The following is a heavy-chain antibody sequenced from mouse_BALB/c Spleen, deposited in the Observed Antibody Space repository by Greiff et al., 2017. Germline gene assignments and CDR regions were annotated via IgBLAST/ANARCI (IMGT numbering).Heavy chain of an antibody. D-gene: IGHD2-4*01. J-gene: IGHJ4*01. Sequence: EVQVVESGGGLVKPGGSLKLSCAASGFTFSDYYMYWVRQTPEKRLEWVATISDGGSYTYYPDSVKGRFTISRDNAKNNLYLQMSSLKSEDTAMYYCARGYDYSYAMDYWGQGTSVTVSS. V-gene: IGHV5-4*02. CDR2: ISDGGSYT. CDR3: ARGYDYSYAMDY. CDR1: GFTFSDYY.